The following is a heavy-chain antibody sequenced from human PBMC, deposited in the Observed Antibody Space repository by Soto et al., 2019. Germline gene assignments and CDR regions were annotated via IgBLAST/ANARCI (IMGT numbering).Heavy chain of an antibody. CDR3: ASVRGTPLLGCFDP. V-gene: IGHV4-31*03. D-gene: IGHD2-15*01. Sequence: QVQLQESGPGLVKPSQTLSLTCTVSGGSISSGGYYWSWIRQHPGKGLEWIGYIYHSGTTYYNPSLKRRVTISVDTSKNPFSLKLTSVTAADTAVYYCASVRGTPLLGCFDPWGQGTLVTVSS. CDR1: GGSISSGGYY. J-gene: IGHJ5*02. CDR2: IYHSGTT.